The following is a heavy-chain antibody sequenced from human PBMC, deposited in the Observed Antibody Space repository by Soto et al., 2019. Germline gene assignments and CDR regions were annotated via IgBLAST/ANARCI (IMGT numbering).Heavy chain of an antibody. CDR2: IIPILGIA. CDR1: GGTFSSYT. J-gene: IGHJ5*02. CDR3: ARDHCSSTSCYFPCFDP. V-gene: IGHV1-69*04. D-gene: IGHD2-2*01. Sequence: GASVKVSCKASGGTFSSYTISWVRQAPGQGLEWMGRIIPILGIANYAQKFQGRVTITADKSTSTAYMELSSLRSEDTAVYYCARDHCSSTSCYFPCFDPWGQGTLVTVSS.